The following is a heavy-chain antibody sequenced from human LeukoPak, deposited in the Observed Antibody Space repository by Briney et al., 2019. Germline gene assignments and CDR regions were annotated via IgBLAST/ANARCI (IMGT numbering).Heavy chain of an antibody. J-gene: IGHJ6*02. CDR3: AREHYYGSGSYPTLGYYYGMDV. V-gene: IGHV7-4-1*02. CDR2: INTNTGNP. D-gene: IGHD3-10*01. CDR1: GGTFSSYA. Sequence: ASVKVSCKASGGTFSSYAISWVRQAPGQGLGWMGWINTNTGNPTYAQGFTGRFVFSLDTSVSTAYLQISSLKAEDTAVYYCAREHYYGSGSYPTLGYYYGMDVWGQGTTVTVSS.